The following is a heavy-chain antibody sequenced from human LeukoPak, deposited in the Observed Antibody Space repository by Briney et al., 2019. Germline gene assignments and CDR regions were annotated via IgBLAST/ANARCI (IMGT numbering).Heavy chain of an antibody. D-gene: IGHD4/OR15-4a*01. CDR3: ARRAGAYSHPYDY. V-gene: IGHV3-53*01. Sequence: GGSLRLSCAASGFIVSSNSMSWVRQAPGKGLEWVSFIYSDNTHYSDSVKGRFTISRDNSKNTLYLQMNSLRAEDTAVYYCARRAGAYSHPYDYWGQGTLVTVSS. J-gene: IGHJ4*02. CDR1: GFIVSSNS. CDR2: IYSDNT.